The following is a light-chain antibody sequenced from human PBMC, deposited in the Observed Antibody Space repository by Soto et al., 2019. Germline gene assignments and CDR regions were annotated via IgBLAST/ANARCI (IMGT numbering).Light chain of an antibody. CDR1: STNIRNNY. CDR2: RNN. J-gene: IGLJ1*01. CDR3: AAWDDSLSGSYV. Sequence: QSVLTQPPSASGTHGERVSISCSGSSTNIRNNYVYWFQQLPGTAPKLLMYRNNKRPSVVPDRFSGSKSGTSASLAISGLLSEDEADYYCAAWDDSLSGSYVFGNGTKVTVL. V-gene: IGLV1-47*01.